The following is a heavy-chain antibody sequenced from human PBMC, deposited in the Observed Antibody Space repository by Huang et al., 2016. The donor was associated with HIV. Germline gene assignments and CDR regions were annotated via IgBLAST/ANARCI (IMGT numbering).Heavy chain of an antibody. D-gene: IGHD2-15*01. V-gene: IGHV3-30*18. J-gene: IGHJ4*02. CDR2: SSYDGRSQ. Sequence: QVHLVESGGGVVQPGGSLRLSCAASGFKLSGFGMHGVRQAPGKGLEWGAVSSYDGRSQFYTDSVKGRFTISRDNSDNTLSLQMKGLRPDDTAVYYCAKESRWFSDFDHWGQGVLVSVSS. CDR1: GFKLSGFG. CDR3: AKESRWFSDFDH.